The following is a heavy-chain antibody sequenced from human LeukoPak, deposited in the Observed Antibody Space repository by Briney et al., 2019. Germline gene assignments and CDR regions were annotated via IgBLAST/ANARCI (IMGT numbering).Heavy chain of an antibody. CDR2: SYYSGIT. Sequence: SETLSLTCTVSGGSLTNYWSWIRQPPGKGLEWIGHSYYSGITNYNPSLKSRVTISVDTSKNQFSLRLSSVTAADTAVYYCVRGGSSSWPYYYYYMDVWGKGTTVTVSS. D-gene: IGHD6-13*01. J-gene: IGHJ6*03. V-gene: IGHV4-59*01. CDR3: VRGGSSSWPYYYYYMDV. CDR1: GGSLTNY.